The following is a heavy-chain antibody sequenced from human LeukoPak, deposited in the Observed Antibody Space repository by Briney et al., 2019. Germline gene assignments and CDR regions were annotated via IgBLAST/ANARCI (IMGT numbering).Heavy chain of an antibody. Sequence: GSLRLSCAASGFTVSSNYMTWVRQAPGKGLEWVSVIYKNAITYYADTVKGRFTISRDNSKNMLYLQMNSLGAEDTAVYYCARDPRSSGWYYYMDVWGKGTTVTASS. CDR2: IYKNAIT. CDR3: ARDPRSSGWYYYMDV. CDR1: GFTVSSNY. V-gene: IGHV3-53*01. J-gene: IGHJ6*03. D-gene: IGHD6-25*01.